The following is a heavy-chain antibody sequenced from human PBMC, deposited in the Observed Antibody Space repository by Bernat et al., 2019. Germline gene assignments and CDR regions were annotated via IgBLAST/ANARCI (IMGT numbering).Heavy chain of an antibody. CDR3: AREVPYFDY. V-gene: IGHV3-48*03. CDR1: VSTFSSYG. CDR2: ITGSSSTV. Sequence: EVQLLESGGGLVQPGGSLRLSCAASVSTFSSYGMNWVRQAPGKGLEWVSYITGSSSTVYYADSVKGRFTISRDNAKNSLSLQMNSLSAEDTAVYYGAREVPYFDYWGQGTLVSVSS. J-gene: IGHJ4*02.